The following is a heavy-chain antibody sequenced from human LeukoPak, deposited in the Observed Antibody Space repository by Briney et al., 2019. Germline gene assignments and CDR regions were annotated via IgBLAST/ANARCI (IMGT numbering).Heavy chain of an antibody. CDR2: ISHTRSHT. Sequence: GGSLRLSCAASGFTFSSYYMSWIRQAPGKGLEWVSYISHTRSHTNYAASVKGRFTISSVNAKTSLYLQMNSLRAEDTAVYYCARRGFGSLDYWGEGTLVTVSS. J-gene: IGHJ4*02. V-gene: IGHV3-11*06. CDR3: ARRGFGSLDY. CDR1: GFTFSSYY. D-gene: IGHD2-15*01.